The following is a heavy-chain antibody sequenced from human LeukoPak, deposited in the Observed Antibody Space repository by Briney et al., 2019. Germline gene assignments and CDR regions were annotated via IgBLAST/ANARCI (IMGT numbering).Heavy chain of an antibody. J-gene: IGHJ4*02. Sequence: PGGPLRLSCAASGFSVSTNRMTGVRQGPGKGLEWGSVIYRGDRAYYADSVKGRFPISRDTSKKTLFLQMNGLRAEDTAVNYWARVKGRPIFGAVEGFDYWGQGTLVTVSS. CDR1: GFSVSTNR. D-gene: IGHD3-3*01. CDR3: ARVKGRPIFGAVEGFDY. CDR2: IYRGDRA. V-gene: IGHV3-66*01.